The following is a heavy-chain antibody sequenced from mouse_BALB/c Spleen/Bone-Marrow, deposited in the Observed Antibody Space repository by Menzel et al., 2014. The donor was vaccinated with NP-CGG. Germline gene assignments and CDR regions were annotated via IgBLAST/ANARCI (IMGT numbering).Heavy chain of an antibody. CDR2: IYYSGTI. J-gene: IGHJ2*01. CDR3: ARELYYFDY. V-gene: IGHV3-5*02. CDR1: GISITTGNYR. Sequence: EVQLVESGPGLVKPSQTVSLSCTVTGISITTGNYRWSWIRQFPGNKLVWIGYIYYSGTITYNPSLTSRTTITRDTSKNQFFLEMNSLTAEDTATYYCARELYYFDYWGQGTTLTVSS.